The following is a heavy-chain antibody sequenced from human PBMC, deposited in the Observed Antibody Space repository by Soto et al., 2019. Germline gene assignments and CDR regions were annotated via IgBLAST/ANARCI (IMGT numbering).Heavy chain of an antibody. CDR1: GGSMRNYF. V-gene: IGHV4-59*01. CDR2: IHYSGTT. CDR3: ARGVAARPDFDY. Sequence: SETLSLTCTVSGGSMRNYFWTWIRQPPGKGLEWIGYIHYSGTTSFFPSYNPSLKSRVTISVDTSKNQFSLKLSSVTAADTAVYYCARGVAARPDFDYWGQGTLVTVSS. D-gene: IGHD6-6*01. J-gene: IGHJ4*02.